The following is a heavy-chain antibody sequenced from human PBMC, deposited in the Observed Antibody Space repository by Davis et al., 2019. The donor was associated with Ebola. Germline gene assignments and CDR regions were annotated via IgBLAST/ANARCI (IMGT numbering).Heavy chain of an antibody. D-gene: IGHD3-3*01. J-gene: IGHJ6*02. Sequence: SVKVSCKASGYTFTSYGISWVRQAPGQGLEWMGWIIPILGIANYAQKFQGRVTITADKSTSTAYMELSSLRSEDTAVYYCARGGTIFGVVYLYYYYGMDVWGQGTTVTVSS. CDR3: ARGGTIFGVVYLYYYYGMDV. CDR1: GYTFTSYG. V-gene: IGHV1-69*10. CDR2: IIPILGIA.